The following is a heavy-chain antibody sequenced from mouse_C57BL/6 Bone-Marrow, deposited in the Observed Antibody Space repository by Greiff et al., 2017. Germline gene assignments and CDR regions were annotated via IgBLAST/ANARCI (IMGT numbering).Heavy chain of an antibody. CDR3: TRGGFITTVVEGFAY. Sequence: VQLQQSGTVLARPGASVKMSCKTSGYTFTSYWMHWVKQRPGQGLEWIGAIYPGNSDTSYNQKFKGKAKRTAVTSASTAYMELSSLTNEDSAVYYCTRGGFITTVVEGFAYWGQGTLVTVSA. J-gene: IGHJ3*01. CDR1: GYTFTSYW. V-gene: IGHV1-5*01. D-gene: IGHD1-1*01. CDR2: IYPGNSDT.